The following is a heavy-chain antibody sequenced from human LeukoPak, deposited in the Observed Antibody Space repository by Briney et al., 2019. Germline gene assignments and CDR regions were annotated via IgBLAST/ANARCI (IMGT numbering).Heavy chain of an antibody. V-gene: IGHV1-69*06. CDR1: GGTSNNYA. Sequence: ASVKVSCKASGGTSNNYAITWVRQAPGQGLEWMGGIIPLFGTVNYAPKFQGRVTITADKSTSTAYMELSRLRSDDTAVYYCARGPRLEWLSLPIPAWGQGTLVTVSS. CDR3: ARGPRLEWLSLPIPA. D-gene: IGHD3-3*01. J-gene: IGHJ4*02. CDR2: IIPLFGTV.